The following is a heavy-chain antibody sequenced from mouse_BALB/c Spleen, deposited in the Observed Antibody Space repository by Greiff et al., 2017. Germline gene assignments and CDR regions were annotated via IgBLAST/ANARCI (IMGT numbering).Heavy chain of an antibody. CDR1: GYTFTSYY. Sequence: QVQLQQSGPELVKPGASVRISCKASGYTFTSYYIHWVKQGPGQGLEWIGWIYPGNVNTKYNEKFKGKATLTADKSSSTAYMQLSSLTSEDSAVYFCARGGYGNYFDYWGQGTTLTVSS. J-gene: IGHJ2*01. CDR2: IYPGNVNT. V-gene: IGHV1S56*01. D-gene: IGHD2-10*02. CDR3: ARGGYGNYFDY.